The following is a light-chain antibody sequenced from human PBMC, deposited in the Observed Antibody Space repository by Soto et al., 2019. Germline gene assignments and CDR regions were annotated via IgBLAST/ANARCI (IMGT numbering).Light chain of an antibody. J-gene: IGLJ2*01. Sequence: QSVLTQPASVSGSPGQSITISCTGTSSDVGGYNYVSWYQQHPGKAPQLMLYDVNTRPSGVSNRFSGSKSGNTASLTISGLQAEDEADYYCSSIISSSILVFGGGTKLTVL. CDR2: DVN. CDR1: SSDVGGYNY. CDR3: SSIISSSILV. V-gene: IGLV2-14*01.